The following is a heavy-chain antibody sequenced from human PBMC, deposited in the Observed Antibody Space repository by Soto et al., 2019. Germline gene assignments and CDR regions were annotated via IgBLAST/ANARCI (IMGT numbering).Heavy chain of an antibody. CDR1: GYIFTAYS. V-gene: IGHV1-46*01. Sequence: QVQLVQSGAEVKKPGASVKVSCKASGYIFTAYSMHWVRQAPGQGLEWMGVVNPSGGSTNYAQKFQGRITMTRDTSTSNVYMDLSSLTSEDTAVYYCAREENCSDGICYSEYFQRWGQGTLVTVSS. J-gene: IGHJ1*01. CDR2: VNPSGGST. D-gene: IGHD2-15*01. CDR3: AREENCSDGICYSEYFQR.